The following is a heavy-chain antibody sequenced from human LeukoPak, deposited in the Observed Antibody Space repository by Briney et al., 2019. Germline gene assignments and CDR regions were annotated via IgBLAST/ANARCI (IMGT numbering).Heavy chain of an antibody. CDR3: ARDGAGSSWYYYYYYYMDV. D-gene: IGHD6-13*01. V-gene: IGHV3-23*01. CDR1: GFTFSSYA. CDR2: ISGSGGST. Sequence: PGGSLRLSCAASGFTFSSYAMSWVRQAPGKGLEWVSAISGSGGSTYYADSEKGRFTISRDNAKNSLYLQMNSLRAEDTAVYYCARDGAGSSWYYYYYYYMDVWGKGTTVTVSS. J-gene: IGHJ6*03.